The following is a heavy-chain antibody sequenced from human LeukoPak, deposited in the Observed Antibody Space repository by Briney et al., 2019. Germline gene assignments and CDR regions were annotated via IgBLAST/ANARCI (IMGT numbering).Heavy chain of an antibody. CDR2: ISSSSSTI. Sequence: SGGSLRLSCAASGFTFSSYSMNWVRQAPGKGLEWVSYISSSSSTIYYADSVKGRFTISRDNAKNSLYLQMNSLRAEDTAVYYCARGLGQWLAYDAFDIWGQGTMVTVSS. CDR3: ARGLGQWLAYDAFDI. V-gene: IGHV3-48*04. CDR1: GFTFSSYS. J-gene: IGHJ3*02. D-gene: IGHD6-19*01.